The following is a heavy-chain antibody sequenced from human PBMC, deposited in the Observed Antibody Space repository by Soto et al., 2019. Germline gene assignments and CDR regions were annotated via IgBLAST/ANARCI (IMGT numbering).Heavy chain of an antibody. J-gene: IGHJ5*02. CDR1: GGSISSSSYY. CDR3: ARWSSGYYYNWFDP. V-gene: IGHV4-39*01. CDR2: IYYSGST. Sequence: SETLSLTCTVSGGSISSSSYYWGWIRQPPGKGLEWIGSIYYSGSTYYNPSLKSRVTISVDMSKNHFSLKLSSVTAADTAVYYCARWSSGYYYNWFDPWGQGTLVTVSS. D-gene: IGHD3-22*01.